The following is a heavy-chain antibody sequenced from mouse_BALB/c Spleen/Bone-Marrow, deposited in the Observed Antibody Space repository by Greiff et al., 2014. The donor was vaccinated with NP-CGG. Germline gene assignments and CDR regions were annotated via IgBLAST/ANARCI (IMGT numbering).Heavy chain of an antibody. CDR3: ARITTATGAMDY. J-gene: IGHJ4*01. D-gene: IGHD1-2*01. CDR2: IWADGST. V-gene: IGHV2-9*02. CDR1: GFPLTSYG. Sequence: VQLVESGPGLVAPSQSLSITCTVSGFPLTSYGVHWVRQPPGKGLEWLGVIWADGSTNYNSALMSRLSIRKDNSKSQVFLKMNSLQTDDTAMYYCARITTATGAMDYWGQGTSVTVSS.